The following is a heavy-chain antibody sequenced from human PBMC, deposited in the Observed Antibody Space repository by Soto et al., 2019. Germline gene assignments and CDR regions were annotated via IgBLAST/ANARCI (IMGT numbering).Heavy chain of an antibody. Sequence: EVQLVESGGGLVQPGGSLRLSCAASGFTFSSYSMNWVRQAPRKGLERVSYISSSSRTIYSADSVKGRFTISRDNAKNSLYLQMNSLRAADTAVSYWAREEGLLNWFDPWGQGTLVTVSS. J-gene: IGHJ5*02. V-gene: IGHV3-48*01. CDR2: ISSSSRTI. CDR3: AREEGLLNWFDP. D-gene: IGHD1-26*01. CDR1: GFTFSSYS.